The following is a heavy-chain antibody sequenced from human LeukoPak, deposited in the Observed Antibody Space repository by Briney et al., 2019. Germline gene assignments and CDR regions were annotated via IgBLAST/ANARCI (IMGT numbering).Heavy chain of an antibody. CDR2: ISSSSTYI. D-gene: IGHD3-22*01. J-gene: IGHJ6*03. V-gene: IGHV3-21*01. CDR1: GFTFSNYS. CDR3: ARAEYYYDSSGYYPRYYNYYYMDV. Sequence: PGGSLRLSCAVSGFTFSNYSMNWVRQAPGKGLEWVSSISSSSTYIYYADSVRGRFTISRDNAKNTLYLQMNSLRAEDTAVFYCARAEYYYDSSGYYPRYYNYYYMDVWGKGTTVTVSS.